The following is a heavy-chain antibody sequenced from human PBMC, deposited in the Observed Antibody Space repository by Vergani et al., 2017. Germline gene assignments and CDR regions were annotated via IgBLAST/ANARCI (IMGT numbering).Heavy chain of an antibody. CDR3: ARSSDEGDSSWYLGWFDP. CDR1: GGSFSGYY. Sequence: QVQLQQWGAGLLKPSETLSLTCAVYGGSFSGYYWSWIRQPPGKGLEWSGEINHSGSTNYNTYLKSRVTISVEPSKNQFSLKLSSVTAADTAVYYCARSSDEGDSSWYLGWFDPWGQGTLVTVSS. V-gene: IGHV4-34*01. J-gene: IGHJ5*02. CDR2: INHSGST. D-gene: IGHD6-13*01.